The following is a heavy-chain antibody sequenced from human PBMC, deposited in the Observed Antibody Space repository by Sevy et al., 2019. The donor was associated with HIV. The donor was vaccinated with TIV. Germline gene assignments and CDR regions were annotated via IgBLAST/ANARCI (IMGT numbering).Heavy chain of an antibody. V-gene: IGHV1-18*01. CDR1: GYTFTSYG. J-gene: IGHJ6*03. CDR2: ISAYNGNT. CDR3: ARGGITIFGSLNYYYMDV. Sequence: ASVKVSCKASGYTFTSYGISWVRQAPGQGLEWMGWISAYNGNTNYAQKPQGRVTMTTDTSTSTAYMELRSLRSDDTAVYYCARGGITIFGSLNYYYMDVWGKGTTVTVSS. D-gene: IGHD3-3*01.